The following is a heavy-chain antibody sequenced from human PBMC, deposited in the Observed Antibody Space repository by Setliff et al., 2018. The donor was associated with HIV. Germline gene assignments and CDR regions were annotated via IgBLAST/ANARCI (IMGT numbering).Heavy chain of an antibody. J-gene: IGHJ5*02. CDR3: ARDLPELTGRSFDP. CDR2: IYTSGST. Sequence: TLSLTCNVSGGSISGYFWTWIRQPAGKGLEWIGRIYTSGSTNYNPSLKSRLSMSIDTSKNHFSLRPTSVTAADTAVYYCARDLPELTGRSFDPWGQGIQVTVSS. CDR1: GGSISGYF. V-gene: IGHV4-4*07. D-gene: IGHD7-27*01.